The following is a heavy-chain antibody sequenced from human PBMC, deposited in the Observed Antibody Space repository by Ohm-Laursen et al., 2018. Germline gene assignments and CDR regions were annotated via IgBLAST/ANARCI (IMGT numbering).Heavy chain of an antibody. CDR1: GGSISSYY. CDR3: ARLPGIAAAGARYYYGMDV. V-gene: IGHV4-59*01. CDR2: IYYSGST. D-gene: IGHD6-13*01. J-gene: IGHJ6*02. Sequence: SETLSLTCTVSGGSISSYYWSWIRQPPGKGLEWIGYIYYSGSTNSNPSPKSRVTISVDTSKNQFSLKLSSMTAADTAVYYCARLPGIAAAGARYYYGMDVWGQGTTVTVSS.